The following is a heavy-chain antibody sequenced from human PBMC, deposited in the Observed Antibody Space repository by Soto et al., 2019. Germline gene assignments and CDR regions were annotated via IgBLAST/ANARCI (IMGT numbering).Heavy chain of an antibody. CDR3: ARGRYGDY. CDR2: ISAHNGNT. V-gene: IGHV1-18*01. CDR1: GYAFTTYG. J-gene: IGHJ4*02. D-gene: IGHD1-1*01. Sequence: QVHLVQSGAEVKKPGASVKVSCKGSGYAFTTYGITWVRQAPGQGLEWMGWISAHNGNTNYAQKLQGRVTVTRDTSTSKAYMEQRSLRSDDTAVYYCARGRYGDYWGQGALVTVSS.